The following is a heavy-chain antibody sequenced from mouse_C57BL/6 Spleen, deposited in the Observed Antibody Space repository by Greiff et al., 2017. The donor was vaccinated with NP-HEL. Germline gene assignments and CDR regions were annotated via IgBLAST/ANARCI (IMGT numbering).Heavy chain of an antibody. D-gene: IGHD1-1*01. CDR3: ASAPYYGSSAWFAY. CDR2: IHPNSGST. V-gene: IGHV1-64*01. J-gene: IGHJ3*01. Sequence: QVQLQQPGAELVKPGASVKLSCKASGYTFTSYWMHWVKQRPGQGLEWIGMIHPNSGSTNYNEKFKSKATLTVDKSSSTAYMHLSSLTSEDSAVYYCASAPYYGSSAWFAYWGQGTLVTVSA. CDR1: GYTFTSYW.